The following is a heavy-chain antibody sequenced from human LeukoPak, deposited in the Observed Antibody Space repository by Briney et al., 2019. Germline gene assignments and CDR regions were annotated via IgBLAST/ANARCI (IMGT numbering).Heavy chain of an antibody. D-gene: IGHD6-19*01. V-gene: IGHV3-30*02. CDR3: TRDSGSVWYEAHLDP. J-gene: IGHJ5*02. CDR2: IQYDGSIK. CDR1: GFAFNTYG. Sequence: GGSLRLSCAASGFAFNTYGMHWIRQAPGKGLEWVAFIQYDGSIKYYGDSVKGRFTISRDNSKNTLYLQMNSPRPEDTAVYYCTRDSGSVWYEAHLDPWGQGTLVTVSS.